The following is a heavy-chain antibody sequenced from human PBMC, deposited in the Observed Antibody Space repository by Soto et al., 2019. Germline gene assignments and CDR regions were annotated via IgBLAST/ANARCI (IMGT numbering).Heavy chain of an antibody. D-gene: IGHD6-13*01. CDR2: ISSSSSTI. J-gene: IGHJ4*02. Sequence: GGSLRLSCAASGFTFSTYSMNWVRQAPGKGLEWVSFISSSSSTIYYADSVKGRFTISRDNAKNTLYLQMNSLRAEDTAVYYCARGVYSSSWYHDYWGQGTLVTSPQ. CDR1: GFTFSTYS. CDR3: ARGVYSSSWYHDY. V-gene: IGHV3-48*04.